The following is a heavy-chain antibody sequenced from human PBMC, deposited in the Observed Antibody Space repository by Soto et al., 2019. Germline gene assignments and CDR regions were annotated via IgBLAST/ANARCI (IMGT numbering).Heavy chain of an antibody. J-gene: IGHJ4*01. CDR2: INPSGGST. D-gene: IGHD6-19*01. CDR3: VSEYEAGSSGWYHY. V-gene: IGHV1-46*01. Sequence: ASVKVSCKASGYTFTSYYMHWVRQAPGQGLEWMGIINPSGGSTSYAQKFQGRVTMTRDTSTSTAYMELSSLRSEDTAVYYCVSEYEAGSSGWYHYSGKGSLVTVSS. CDR1: GYTFTSYY.